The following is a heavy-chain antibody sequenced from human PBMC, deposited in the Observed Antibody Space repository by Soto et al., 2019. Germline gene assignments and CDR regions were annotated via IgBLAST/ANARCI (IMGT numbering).Heavy chain of an antibody. D-gene: IGHD3-3*01. J-gene: IGHJ6*02. CDR2: IGTAGDT. V-gene: IGHV3-13*01. CDR1: GFTFSSYD. CDR3: ARETYYDFWSGPSGGGMDV. Sequence: EVQLVESRGGLVQPGGSLRLSCAASGFTFSSYDMHWVRQATGKGLEWVSAIGTAGDTYYPGSVKGRFTISRENAKNSLYLQMNSLRAEDTAVYYCARETYYDFWSGPSGGGMDVWGQGTTVTVSS.